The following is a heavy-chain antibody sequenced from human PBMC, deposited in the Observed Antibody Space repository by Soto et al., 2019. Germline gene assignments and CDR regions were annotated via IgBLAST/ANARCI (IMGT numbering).Heavy chain of an antibody. J-gene: IGHJ6*02. Sequence: SETRSLTCSFCVYGVTRIDYYWACVRQPPWNWLEWIVSMFYSGLTYYNPSLKSRVTLSVDTSKNQFCVRLNSVTSADTAVYYCAPLSVSLSGHYGIHVWGQGTTVTVSS. CDR3: APLSVSLSGHYGIHV. V-gene: IGHV4-39*01. CDR2: MFYSGLT. D-gene: IGHD3-3*01. CDR1: VYGVTRIDYY.